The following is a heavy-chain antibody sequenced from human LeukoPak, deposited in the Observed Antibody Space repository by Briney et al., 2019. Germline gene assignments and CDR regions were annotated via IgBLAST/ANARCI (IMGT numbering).Heavy chain of an antibody. CDR1: GFTLSAFW. CDR2: INQDGSEK. D-gene: IGHD4-23*01. V-gene: IGHV3-7*01. CDR3: ARDTVGETDWFDP. J-gene: IGHJ5*02. Sequence: GGSLRLSCAASGFTLSAFWMSWVRQAPGKGPEWVANINQDGSEKYYVDSVKGRFTISRDNAKNSLYLQMNSLRAEDTAVYYCARDTVGETDWFDPWGQGTLVTVSS.